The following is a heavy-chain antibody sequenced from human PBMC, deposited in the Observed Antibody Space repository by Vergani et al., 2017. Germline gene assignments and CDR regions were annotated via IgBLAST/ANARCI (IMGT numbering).Heavy chain of an antibody. J-gene: IGHJ4*02. Sequence: EVQLLESGGGLVQPGGSLRLSCAASGFTFSSYAMSWVRQAPGKGLEWVSAISGSGGSPYYADSVKGRFTISRDNSKTTLYLQMNSLGAEVTAVYYCAGSLSPHDPRKFDYWGQGTLVTVSS. CDR2: ISGSGGSP. D-gene: IGHD1-14*01. V-gene: IGHV3-23*01. CDR3: AGSLSPHDPRKFDY. CDR1: GFTFSSYA.